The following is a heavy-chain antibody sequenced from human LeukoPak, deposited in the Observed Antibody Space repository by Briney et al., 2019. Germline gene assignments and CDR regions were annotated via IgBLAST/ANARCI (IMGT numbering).Heavy chain of an antibody. CDR2: INHSGST. Sequence: SETLSLTCAVYGGSFSGYYWSWIRQPPGKGLEWIGEINHSGSTNYNPSLKSRVTISVDTSKNQFSLKLSSVTAADTAVYYCAKEGPSSSWYGGDYWGQGTLVTVSS. D-gene: IGHD6-13*01. CDR3: AKEGPSSSWYGGDY. V-gene: IGHV4-34*01. J-gene: IGHJ4*02. CDR1: GGSFSGYY.